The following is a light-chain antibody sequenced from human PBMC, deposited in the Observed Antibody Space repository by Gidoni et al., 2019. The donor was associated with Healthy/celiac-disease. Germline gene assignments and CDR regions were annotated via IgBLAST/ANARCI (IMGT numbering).Light chain of an antibody. CDR3: QQSYSTPPT. CDR2: AES. Sequence: DIQMIQSPSSLSASAGDRVTITCRASQSSSSYLNWYQQKPGKAPKLLIYAESSLQSGVPSRCSGSGSGTDFTLTISSLHPEDFATYYCQQSYSTPPTFGGGTKVEIK. J-gene: IGKJ4*01. V-gene: IGKV1-39*01. CDR1: QSSSSY.